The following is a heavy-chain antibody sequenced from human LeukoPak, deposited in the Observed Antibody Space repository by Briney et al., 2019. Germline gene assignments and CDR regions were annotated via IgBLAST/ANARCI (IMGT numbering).Heavy chain of an antibody. CDR2: IKEDGTEK. CDR1: GFTFSSYW. V-gene: IGHV3-7*03. Sequence: GSLRLSCAASGFTFSSYWMSWVRVRQAPGKGLEWVANIKEDGTEKYYVDSVKGRFTISRDNSKNTLYLQMNSLRAEDTAVYYCAKDPLVDSKVVVAAKRLADFDYWGQGTLVTVSS. D-gene: IGHD2-15*01. CDR3: AKDPLVDSKVVVAAKRLADFDY. J-gene: IGHJ4*02.